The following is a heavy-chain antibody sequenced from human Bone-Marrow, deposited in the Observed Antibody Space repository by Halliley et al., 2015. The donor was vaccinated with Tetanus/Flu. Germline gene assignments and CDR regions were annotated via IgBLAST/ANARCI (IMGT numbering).Heavy chain of an antibody. CDR2: ISYDGSTK. CDR1: GFTFSNYG. CDR3: AKDPAGDDWGYFHL. D-gene: IGHD3-9*01. Sequence: AASGFTFSNYGMYWVRQAPGKGLEWVALISYDGSTKYYAESVKGRFTISRDNSKNTLYLQMNSLRADDTAVYHCAKDPAGDDWGYFHLWGRGPLVTVSS. V-gene: IGHV3-30*18. J-gene: IGHJ2*01.